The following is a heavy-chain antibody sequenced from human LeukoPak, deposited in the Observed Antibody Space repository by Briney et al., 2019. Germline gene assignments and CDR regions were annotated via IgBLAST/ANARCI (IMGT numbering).Heavy chain of an antibody. CDR2: INHSGST. J-gene: IGHJ4*02. V-gene: IGHV4-34*01. D-gene: IGHD6-13*01. Sequence: PSETLSLTCAVYGGSFSGYYWSWIRQPPGKGLEWIGEINHSGSTNYNPSLKSRVTISVDTSKNQFSLKLSSVTAADTAVYYCARRRSSFALDYWGQETLVTVSS. CDR1: GGSFSGYY. CDR3: ARRRSSFALDY.